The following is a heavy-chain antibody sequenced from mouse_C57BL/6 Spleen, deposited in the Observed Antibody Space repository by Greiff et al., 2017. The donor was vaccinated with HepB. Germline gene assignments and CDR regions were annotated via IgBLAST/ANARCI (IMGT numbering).Heavy chain of an antibody. D-gene: IGHD2-3*01. CDR2: IHPNSGST. V-gene: IGHV1-64*01. CDR1: GYTFTSYW. CDR3: ARRRGYDGYYHFDY. Sequence: QVQLQQPGAELVKPGASVKLSCKASGYTFTSYWMHWVKQRPGQGLEWIGMIHPNSGSTNYNEKFKNKATLTVDKSSSTAYMQLISLTSEDSAVYYCARRRGYDGYYHFDYWGQGTTLTVSS. J-gene: IGHJ2*01.